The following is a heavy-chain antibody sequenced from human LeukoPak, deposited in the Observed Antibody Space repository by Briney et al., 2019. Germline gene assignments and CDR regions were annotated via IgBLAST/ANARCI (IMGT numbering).Heavy chain of an antibody. CDR1: GFTFSSYS. V-gene: IGHV3-21*01. J-gene: IGHJ4*02. Sequence: GGSLRLSCAASGFTFSSYSMNWVRQAPGKGLEWVSSICSSSSYIYYADSVKGRFTISRDNAKNSLYLQMNSPRAEDTAVYYCARVGPSGYSYGHEVYWGQGTLVTVSS. D-gene: IGHD5-18*01. CDR2: ICSSSSYI. CDR3: ARVGPSGYSYGHEVY.